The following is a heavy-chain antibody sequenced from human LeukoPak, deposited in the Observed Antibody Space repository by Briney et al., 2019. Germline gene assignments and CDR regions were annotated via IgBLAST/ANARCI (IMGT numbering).Heavy chain of an antibody. D-gene: IGHD3-22*01. J-gene: IGHJ4*02. CDR2: IKYDGSER. CDR3: ARLRTLYESDNSGFYKDFDY. V-gene: IGHV3-7*01. CDR1: GFTFTTYW. Sequence: GGFLRLSCAASGFTFTTYWMSWVRQAPGKGLECVANIKYDGSERYYVESVKGRFTISRDNARNSLYLQMNSLRADDTAVYYCARLRTLYESDNSGFYKDFDYWGQGALVTVSS.